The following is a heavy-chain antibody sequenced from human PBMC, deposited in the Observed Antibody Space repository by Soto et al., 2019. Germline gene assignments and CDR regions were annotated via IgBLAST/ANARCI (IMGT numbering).Heavy chain of an antibody. CDR1: GGTFSSYT. CDR3: ARGRVRYSSSNYFDP. D-gene: IGHD6-6*01. Sequence: GASVKVSCKASGGTFSSYTISWVRQAPGQGLEWMGRIIPISGLAGYAQKFQGRITITTNTSMTTAYMELSSLRSDDTAVYYRARGRVRYSSSNYFDPWGRGTLVTVSS. J-gene: IGHJ5*02. V-gene: IGHV1-69*02. CDR2: IIPISGLA.